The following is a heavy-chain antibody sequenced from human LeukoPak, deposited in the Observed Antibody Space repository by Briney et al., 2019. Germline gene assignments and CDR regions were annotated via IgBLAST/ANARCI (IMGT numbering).Heavy chain of an antibody. V-gene: IGHV1-69*04. CDR3: ARDPNIVGATPNWFDP. CDR1: GSTFSTYG. CDR2: VIPILGIA. D-gene: IGHD1-26*01. Sequence: SVKVSCKASGSTFSTYGFSWVRQAPGQGLEWMGRVIPILGIANYAQKFQGRVTITADKSTSTAYMELSSLRSEDTAVYYCARDPNIVGATPNWFDPWGQGTLVTVSS. J-gene: IGHJ5*02.